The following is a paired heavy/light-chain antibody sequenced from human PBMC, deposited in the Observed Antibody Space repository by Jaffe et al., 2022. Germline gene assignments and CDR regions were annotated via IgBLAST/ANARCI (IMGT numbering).Heavy chain of an antibody. J-gene: IGHJ4*02. CDR2: MYTSGST. V-gene: IGHV4-61*02. Sequence: QVQLQESGPGLVKPSQTLSLTCTVSGASISNGYYYWNWIRQTAGRGLEWIGRMYTSGSTNYNPSLESRVTISVDTSKNQFSLKLTSVTATDTAVYYCVRGSGGYGQYYFDFWGQGTLVTVSS. D-gene: IGHD1-26*01. CDR1: GASISNGYYY. CDR3: VRGSGGYGQYYFDF.
Light chain of an antibody. Sequence: SYVLSQPPSVSVAPGKTARITCGGNNIGTKGVHWYQQRPGQAPLLVIYFDTDRPSGIPERFSGSNSGNTATLTISRVEAGDEADYYCQVWDSSSDHPVVFGGGTKLTVL. V-gene: IGLV3-21*04. J-gene: IGLJ2*01. CDR2: FDT. CDR1: NIGTKG. CDR3: QVWDSSSDHPVV.